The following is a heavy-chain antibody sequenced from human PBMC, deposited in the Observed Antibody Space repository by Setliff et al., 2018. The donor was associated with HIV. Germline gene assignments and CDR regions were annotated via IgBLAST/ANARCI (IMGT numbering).Heavy chain of an antibody. Sequence: ASVKVSCKASGGIFSRFAFSWVRQAPGQGLEWMGGIIPIFGTPNYAQKFQGRVTITTDESTNTVYMELYSLTSEDTAIYYCASSAGAMPTTAPYGDYYYYFYMDVWGKGTTVTVSS. J-gene: IGHJ6*03. CDR1: GGIFSRFA. V-gene: IGHV1-69*05. CDR2: IIPIFGTP. CDR3: ASSAGAMPTTAPYGDYYYYFYMDV. D-gene: IGHD1-1*01.